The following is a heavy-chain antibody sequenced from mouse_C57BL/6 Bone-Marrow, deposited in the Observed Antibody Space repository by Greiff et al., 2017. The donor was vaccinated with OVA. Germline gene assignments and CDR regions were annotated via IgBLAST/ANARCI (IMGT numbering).Heavy chain of an antibody. CDR1: GFSFNTYA. CDR2: IRSKSNNYAT. V-gene: IGHV10-1*01. CDR3: VRQVYSNYED. Sequence: EVQGVESGGGLVQPKGSLKLSCAASGFSFNTYAMNWVRQAPGKGLEWVARIRSKSNNYATYYADSVKDRFTISRDDSESMLYLQMNNLKTEDTAMYYCVRQVYSNYEDWGQGTLVTVSA. J-gene: IGHJ3*01. D-gene: IGHD2-5*01.